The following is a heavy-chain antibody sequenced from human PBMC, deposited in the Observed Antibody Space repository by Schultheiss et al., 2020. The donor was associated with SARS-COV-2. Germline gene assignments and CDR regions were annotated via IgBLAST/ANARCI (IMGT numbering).Heavy chain of an antibody. V-gene: IGHV4-39*07. D-gene: IGHD2-15*01. J-gene: IGHJ4*02. CDR3: ASDPLICSGGSCYPSHFDY. CDR2: IYYSGST. CDR1: GGSISSGSYY. Sequence: SETLSLTCTVSGGSISSGSYYWSWIRQPPGKGLEWIGSIYYSGSTYYNPSLKSRVTISVDTSKNQFSLKLSSVTAADTAVYYCASDPLICSGGSCYPSHFDYWGQGTLVTVSS.